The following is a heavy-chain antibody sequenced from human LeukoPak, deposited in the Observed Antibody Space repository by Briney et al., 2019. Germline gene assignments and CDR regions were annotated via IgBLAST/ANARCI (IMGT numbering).Heavy chain of an antibody. Sequence: PGGSLRLSCAASGFTFSSYGMHWVRQAPGKGLEWVAFIRYDGSNKYYADSVKGRFTNSRDNSKNTLYLQMNSLRAEDTAVYYCAKDRRVPAAMSFDYWGQGTLVTVSS. CDR3: AKDRRVPAAMSFDY. D-gene: IGHD2-2*01. CDR2: IRYDGSNK. V-gene: IGHV3-30*02. CDR1: GFTFSSYG. J-gene: IGHJ4*02.